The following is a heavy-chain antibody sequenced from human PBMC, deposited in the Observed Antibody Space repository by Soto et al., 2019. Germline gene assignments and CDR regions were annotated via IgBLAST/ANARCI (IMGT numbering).Heavy chain of an antibody. J-gene: IGHJ6*02. V-gene: IGHV3-48*02. D-gene: IGHD3-10*01. CDR3: ARRITMVRGPYYYYGMDV. Sequence: EVQLVESGGDLVQPGGSLRLSCAGSGFTFSSHAMTWVRQAPGKGLEWVSFISSTSSTKDYADSVKGRFTISRDNAKNSVYLQMNSLRDGDTAVYYCARRITMVRGPYYYYGMDVWGQGTTVTVSS. CDR2: ISSTSSTK. CDR1: GFTFSSHA.